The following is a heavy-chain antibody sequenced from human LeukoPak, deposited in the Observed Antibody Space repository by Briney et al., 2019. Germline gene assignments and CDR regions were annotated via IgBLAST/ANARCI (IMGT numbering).Heavy chain of an antibody. CDR1: GDSINNNVYY. CDR3: VRVGLLVNGAFDV. V-gene: IGHV3-11*06. CDR2: ISTSSSQI. Sequence: PSETLSLTCTVSGDSINNNVYYWGWIRQPPGKGLEWVSSISTSSSQINYADSVKGRFSISRDNANNSLFLQMNSLRGDDTALYYCVRVGLLVNGAFDVWGQGTLVTVSS. D-gene: IGHD2-8*01. J-gene: IGHJ3*01.